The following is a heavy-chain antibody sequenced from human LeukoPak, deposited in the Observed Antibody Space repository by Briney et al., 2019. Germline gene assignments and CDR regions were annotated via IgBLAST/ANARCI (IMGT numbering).Heavy chain of an antibody. V-gene: IGHV4-31*03. J-gene: IGHJ6*03. Sequence: SETLSLTCTVSGGSISSGGYYWSWIRPHPGKGLEWIGYIYYSGSTYYNPSLKSRVTISVDTSKNQFSLKLSSVTAADTAVYYCARVRGRDYYYYYMDVWGKGTTVTVSS. CDR3: ARVRGRDYYYYYMDV. CDR1: GGSISSGGYY. CDR2: IYYSGST.